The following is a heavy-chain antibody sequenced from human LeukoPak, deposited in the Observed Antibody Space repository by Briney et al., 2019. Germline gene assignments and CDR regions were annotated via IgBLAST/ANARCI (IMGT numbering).Heavy chain of an antibody. V-gene: IGHV4-34*01. D-gene: IGHD3-3*01. CDR2: INHSGST. CDR1: GGSFSSYY. Sequence: SETLSLTCAVYGGSFSSYYWSWIRQPPGKGLEWIGEINHSGSTNYNPSLKSRVTISVDTSKNQFSLKLSSVTAADTAVYYCARGEILYNRNYDFWSGYYAHIPFDYWGQGTLVTVSS. J-gene: IGHJ4*02. CDR3: ARGEILYNRNYDFWSGYYAHIPFDY.